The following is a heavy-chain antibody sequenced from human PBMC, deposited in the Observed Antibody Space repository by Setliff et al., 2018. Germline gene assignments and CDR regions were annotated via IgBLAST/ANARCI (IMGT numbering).Heavy chain of an antibody. D-gene: IGHD1-26*01. CDR2: ISSSSSTI. J-gene: IGHJ4*02. CDR3: ARDRGSGSYFLRYFDY. Sequence: PGGSLRLSCAASGFTFSSYSMNWVRQAPGKGLEWVSYISSSSSTIYYADSVKGRFTISRDNAKNSLYLQMNSLRAEGTAVYYCARDRGSGSYFLRYFDYWGQGTLVTVSS. V-gene: IGHV3-48*01. CDR1: GFTFSSYS.